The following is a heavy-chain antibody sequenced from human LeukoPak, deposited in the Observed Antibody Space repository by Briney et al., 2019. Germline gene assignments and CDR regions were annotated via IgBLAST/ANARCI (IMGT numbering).Heavy chain of an antibody. Sequence: PGGSLRLSCAASGFAFSRYWMHWVRQAPGKGLVWVSRINSDGRSAVYADSVKGRFTISRDNAKNSLYLQMNSLRAEDTAVYYCARDRPVVVTAIVESDAFDIWGQGTMVTVSS. CDR3: ARDRPVVVTAIVESDAFDI. CDR2: INSDGRSA. J-gene: IGHJ3*02. D-gene: IGHD2-21*02. V-gene: IGHV3-74*01. CDR1: GFAFSRYW.